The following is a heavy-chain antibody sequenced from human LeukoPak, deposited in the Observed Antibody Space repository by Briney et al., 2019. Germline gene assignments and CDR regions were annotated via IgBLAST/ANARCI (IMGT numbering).Heavy chain of an antibody. CDR2: IYYSGST. Sequence: PSETLSLTCTVSGGSIISSSYYWGWIRQPPGKGLEWIGSIYYSGSTYYNPSLKSRVTISVDTSKNQFSLKLSSVTAADTAVYYCARYYVWGSQTTPQGFDYWGQGTLVTVSS. CDR1: GGSIISSSYY. D-gene: IGHD3-16*01. CDR3: ARYYVWGSQTTPQGFDY. V-gene: IGHV4-39*01. J-gene: IGHJ4*02.